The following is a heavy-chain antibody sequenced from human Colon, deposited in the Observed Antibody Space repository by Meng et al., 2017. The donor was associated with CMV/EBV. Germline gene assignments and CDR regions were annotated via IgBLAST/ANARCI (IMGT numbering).Heavy chain of an antibody. CDR2: VSYSGST. CDR1: EFTVSGNY. Sequence: GSLRLSCAASEFTVSGNYMSWVRRAPGKGLEWIGYVSYSGSTNYNSSLKSRVTISLDTSKNQFSLKLTSVTAADTAVYYCAKGGCSSCSFDPWGQGTLVTVSS. D-gene: IGHD2-2*01. CDR3: AKGGCSSCSFDP. V-gene: IGHV4-59*02. J-gene: IGHJ5*02.